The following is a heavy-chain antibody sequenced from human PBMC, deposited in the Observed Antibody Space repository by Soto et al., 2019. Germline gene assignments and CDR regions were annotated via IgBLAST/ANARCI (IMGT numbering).Heavy chain of an antibody. CDR2: IKSKTSGETR. CDR3: VIDDAARGFGELDY. CDR1: GFAFSPAW. J-gene: IGHJ4*02. D-gene: IGHD3-10*01. Sequence: EVQVVESGGGLVKPGGSLRLSCAASGFAFSPAWMTWVRQAPWKGLEWVALIKSKTSGETRAYAAPVKGRCTISRDDSENTVFLQMDSLKTEDTAVYYCVIDDAARGFGELDYWGRGTLVTVSS. V-gene: IGHV3-15*01.